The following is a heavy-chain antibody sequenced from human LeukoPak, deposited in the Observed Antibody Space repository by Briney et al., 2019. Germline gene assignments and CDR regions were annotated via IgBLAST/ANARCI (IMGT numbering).Heavy chain of an antibody. J-gene: IGHJ3*02. D-gene: IGHD2-2*01. CDR3: ATVRYCSSTSCYRRDAFDI. CDR2: VDPEDGET. Sequence: ASVKVSCKASGYTSTDYYMHWVQQAPGKGLEWMGRVDPEDGETIYAEKFQGRVTITADTSTDTAYMELSSLRSEDTAVFYCATVRYCSSTSCYRRDAFDIWGQGTMVTVSS. V-gene: IGHV1-69-2*01. CDR1: GYTSTDYY.